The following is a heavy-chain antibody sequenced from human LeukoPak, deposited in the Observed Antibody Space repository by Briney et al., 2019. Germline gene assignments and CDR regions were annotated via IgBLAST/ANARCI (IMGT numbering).Heavy chain of an antibody. CDR2: IGSDNKT. D-gene: IGHD2-2*01. Sequence: PGGSLRLSCEASGFTFSVYGMTWVRQAPGKGLEWVSSIGSDNKTHYSESVKGRFAISRDNSKRMVFLQMNSLRAEDTAVYYCAKGTCSSTSCYVGDDYWSQGTLVTVSS. CDR1: GFTFSVYG. J-gene: IGHJ4*02. CDR3: AKGTCSSTSCYVGDDY. V-gene: IGHV3-23*05.